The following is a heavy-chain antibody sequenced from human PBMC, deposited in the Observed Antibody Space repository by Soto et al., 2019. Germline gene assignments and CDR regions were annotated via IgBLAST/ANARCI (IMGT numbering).Heavy chain of an antibody. Sequence: QVQLVQSGAEVKKPGASVKVSCKASGYTFTSYAMHWVRQAPGQRLEWMGWINAGNGNTKYSQKFQGRVTITRDTSASTAYMELSSLRSEDTAVYYCARNGVGTYYFDYWGQGTLVTVSS. CDR1: GYTFTSYA. J-gene: IGHJ4*02. V-gene: IGHV1-3*01. CDR3: ARNGVGTYYFDY. CDR2: INAGNGNT. D-gene: IGHD1-1*01.